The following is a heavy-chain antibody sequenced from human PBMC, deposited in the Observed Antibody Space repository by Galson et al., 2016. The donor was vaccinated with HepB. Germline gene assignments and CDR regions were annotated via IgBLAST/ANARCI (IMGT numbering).Heavy chain of an antibody. V-gene: IGHV3-30*18. D-gene: IGHD3-10*01. J-gene: IGHJ1*01. CDR1: GFAFGSYG. CDR3: AKSPLMYFGELLGYFQH. Sequence: SLRLSCAASGFAFGSYGMHWVRQAPGKGLEWVAVISYDASKKHCADSVKGRFTISRDKSKNTLYLQMNSLRAEDTAVYYCAKSPLMYFGELLGYFQHWGQGTLVTVSS. CDR2: ISYDASKK.